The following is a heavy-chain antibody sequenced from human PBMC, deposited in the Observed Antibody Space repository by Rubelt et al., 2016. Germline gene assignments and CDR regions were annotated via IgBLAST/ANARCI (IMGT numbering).Heavy chain of an antibody. D-gene: IGHD3-3*01. V-gene: IGHV1-18*01. J-gene: IGHJ4*02. Sequence: QVQLVQSGAEVKKPGASVRVSCRASAYTFSSYGMSWVRQAPGQRPEWMGWISAYNGNRNFAQKFQGRLTLTTDASTMTAYMELGSLRTDDTAMYYCSREGAGKWSGLSCYGGLNFWGQGTLVTVS. CDR1: AYTFSSYG. CDR2: ISAYNGNR. CDR3: SREGAGKWSGLSCYGGLNF.